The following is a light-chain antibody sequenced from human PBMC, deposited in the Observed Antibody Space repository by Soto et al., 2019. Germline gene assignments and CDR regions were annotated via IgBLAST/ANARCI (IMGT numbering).Light chain of an antibody. CDR1: QGISTY. CDR3: QQSYSTTWT. V-gene: IGKV1-39*01. CDR2: AAS. J-gene: IGKJ1*01. Sequence: DMQMTQSPSSLSASGGDRVTITCRASQGISTYLNWYQQKPGKAPKLLIYAASSLQSGVPSRFSGSGSETDFTLTISSLQPEDFATYSCQQSYSTTWTFGQGTKVDIK.